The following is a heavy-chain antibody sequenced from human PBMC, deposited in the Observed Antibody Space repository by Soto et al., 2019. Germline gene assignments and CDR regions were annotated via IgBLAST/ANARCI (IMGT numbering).Heavy chain of an antibody. V-gene: IGHV4-59*01. Sequence: SETLSLTCTVSGGSISSYYWSWIRQPPGKGLEWIGYIYYSGSTNYNPSFKSRVTISVDTSKNQFSLKLSSVTAADTAVYYCARGWYYDILTGYSHYFDYWGKGTLVTVST. CDR3: ARGWYYDILTGYSHYFDY. J-gene: IGHJ4*02. CDR2: IYYSGST. CDR1: GGSISSYY. D-gene: IGHD3-9*01.